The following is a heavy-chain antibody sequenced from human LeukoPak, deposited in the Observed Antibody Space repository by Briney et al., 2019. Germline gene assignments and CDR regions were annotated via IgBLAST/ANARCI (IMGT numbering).Heavy chain of an antibody. D-gene: IGHD2-2*01. CDR2: ISSDGANA. V-gene: IGHV3-74*01. CDR3: ATHCSSVSCSLATFDI. Sequence: GGSLRLSCAASGFTFSTYWMHWVRQVPGKGLVWVSRISSDGANANYADSVKGRFTISRDNARTSLYLQMNSLRAEDTAVYYCATHCSSVSCSLATFDIWGQGTMVTVSS. CDR1: GFTFSTYW. J-gene: IGHJ3*02.